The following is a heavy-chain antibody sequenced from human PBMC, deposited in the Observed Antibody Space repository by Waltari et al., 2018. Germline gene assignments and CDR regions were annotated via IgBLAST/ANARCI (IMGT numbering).Heavy chain of an antibody. CDR3: ARVTSWSGYYSDY. CDR2: IYHSGST. Sequence: QLQLQESGSGLVKPSQTLSLTCAVSVGSISSGGSSWSWIRQPPGKGLEWIGYIYHSGSTYYNPSLKSRVTISVDRSKNQFSLKLSSVTAADTAVYYCARVTSWSGYYSDYWGQGTLVTVSS. V-gene: IGHV4-30-2*01. CDR1: VGSISSGGSS. J-gene: IGHJ4*02. D-gene: IGHD3-3*01.